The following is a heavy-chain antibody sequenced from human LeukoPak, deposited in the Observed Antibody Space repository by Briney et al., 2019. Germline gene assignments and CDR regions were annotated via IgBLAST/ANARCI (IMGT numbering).Heavy chain of an antibody. CDR3: AKAAYILTGYYHFDY. Sequence: GGSLRLSCAASGFTFSSYGMHWVRQAPGKGLEWVAFIGYDGSKTLTADSVRGRFTISRDNSKNTLHLQMNSLRPEDTALYYCAKAAYILTGYYHFDYWGQGTLVTVSS. D-gene: IGHD3-9*01. J-gene: IGHJ4*02. V-gene: IGHV3-30*02. CDR2: IGYDGSKT. CDR1: GFTFSSYG.